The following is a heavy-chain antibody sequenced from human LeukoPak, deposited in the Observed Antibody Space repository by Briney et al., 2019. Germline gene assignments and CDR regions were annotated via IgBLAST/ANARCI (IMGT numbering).Heavy chain of an antibody. V-gene: IGHV1-2*02. CDR1: GYTLTDHY. J-gene: IGHJ6*03. CDR3: AREEIAYTSSPNYYYYYYMDV. Sequence: ASVKVSCKASGYTLTDHYMHWVRQAPGQGLEWMGWINPNNGGTYYSQKFQGRVTVTWDTSISTAYMELHSLRSDDTAVYFCAREEIAYTSSPNYYYYYYMDVWGKGTTVTVPS. CDR2: INPNNGGT. D-gene: IGHD6-6*01.